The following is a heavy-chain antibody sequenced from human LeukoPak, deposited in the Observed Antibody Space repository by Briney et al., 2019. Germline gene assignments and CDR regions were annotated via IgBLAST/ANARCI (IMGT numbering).Heavy chain of an antibody. J-gene: IGHJ2*01. CDR3: ARDRETTGWYFDL. CDR1: GGSISSGGYH. CDR2: IYYSGST. V-gene: IGHV4-31*03. Sequence: SETLSLTCTVSGGSISSGGYHWSWIRQHPGKGLEWIGYIYYSGSTYYNPSLKSRVTISVDTSKNQFSLKLSSVTAADTAVYYCARDRETTGWYFDLWGRGTLVTVSS. D-gene: IGHD1-1*01.